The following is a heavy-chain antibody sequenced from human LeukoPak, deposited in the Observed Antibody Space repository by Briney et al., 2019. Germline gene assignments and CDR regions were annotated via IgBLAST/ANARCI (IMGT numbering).Heavy chain of an antibody. CDR1: GITFSNYA. CDR3: AKSWGSTRPYYNYMDV. CDR2: IGYRGGSI. Sequence: GGTLRLSCAASGITFSNYAMSWVRQAPGKGLEWVSIIGYRGGSIYYAYSAKGRFTISRDNSKNTLSLQMNGLRPEDTAVYYCAKSWGSTRPYYNYMDVWGKGTTLTVSS. J-gene: IGHJ6*03. D-gene: IGHD1-26*01. V-gene: IGHV3-23*01.